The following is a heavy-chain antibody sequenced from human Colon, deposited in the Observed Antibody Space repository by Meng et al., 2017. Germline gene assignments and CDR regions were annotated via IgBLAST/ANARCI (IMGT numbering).Heavy chain of an antibody. CDR1: GVHIIGSQG. CDR2: IHYSGNS. Sequence: GLGVLTPSEVLSLSFPCPGVHIIGSQGGGWVRQCPEKGLGWIGEIHYSGNSNYNPSLKSRVTMSMDKSKNHFSLNLTSVTAADTAIYYCVRGYLGTPVVHFDSWGQGALVTVSS. J-gene: IGHJ4*02. CDR3: VRGYLGTPVVHFDS. V-gene: IGHV4-4*02. D-gene: IGHD7-27*01.